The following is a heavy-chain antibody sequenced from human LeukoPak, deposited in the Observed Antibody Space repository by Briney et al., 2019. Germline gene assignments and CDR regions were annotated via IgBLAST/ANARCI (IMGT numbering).Heavy chain of an antibody. V-gene: IGHV1-2*02. CDR2: INPNSGGT. Sequence: GASVKVSCKASGGTFSSYAISWVRQAPGQGLEWMGWINPNSGGTNYAQKFQGRVTMTRDTSISTAYMELSRLRSDDTAVYYCARVTAAAGYAFDIWGQGTMVTVSS. CDR3: ARVTAAAGYAFDI. CDR1: GGTFSSYA. D-gene: IGHD6-13*01. J-gene: IGHJ3*02.